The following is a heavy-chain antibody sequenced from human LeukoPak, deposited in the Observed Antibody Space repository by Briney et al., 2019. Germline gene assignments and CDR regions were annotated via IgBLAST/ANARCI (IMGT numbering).Heavy chain of an antibody. V-gene: IGHV4-39*07. CDR2: IYYSGST. D-gene: IGHD3-3*01. CDR1: GGSISSSSYY. CDR3: ASSPPIYDFWSGYYIAGFDY. Sequence: PSETLSLTCTVSGGSISSSSYYWGWIRQPPGKGLEWIGSIYYSGSTYYNPSLKSRVTISVDKSKNQFSLKLSSVTAADTAVYYCASSPPIYDFWSGYYIAGFDYWGQGTLVTVSS. J-gene: IGHJ4*02.